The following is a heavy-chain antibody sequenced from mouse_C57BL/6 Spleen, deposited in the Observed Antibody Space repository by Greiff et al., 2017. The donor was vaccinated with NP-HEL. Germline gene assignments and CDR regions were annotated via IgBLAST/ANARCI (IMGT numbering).Heavy chain of an antibody. CDR3: TRDRDYYGSSYWAMDY. CDR2: ISRGGDYI. J-gene: IGHJ4*01. D-gene: IGHD1-1*01. CDR1: GFTFSSYA. V-gene: IGHV5-9-1*02. Sequence: EVKVVESGEGLVKPGGSLKLSCAASGFTFSSYAMSWVRQTPEKRLEWVAYISRGGDYIYYADTVKGRFTISRDNARNTLYQQMSSLKSEDTAMYYCTRDRDYYGSSYWAMDYWGQGTSVTVSS.